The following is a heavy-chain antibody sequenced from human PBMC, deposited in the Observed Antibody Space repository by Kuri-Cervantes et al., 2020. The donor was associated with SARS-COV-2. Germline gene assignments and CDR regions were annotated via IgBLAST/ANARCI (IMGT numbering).Heavy chain of an antibody. Sequence: SETLSLTCAVSGDSIKSGYFWGWIRQPPGKPMEWIASIYHSGSTYYNPSLQSRVTISVDKSKNQFSLKMNSLTAADTAVYYCARGDRYGYFGFDYWGQGTLVTVSS. CDR2: IYHSGST. V-gene: IGHV4-38-2*01. J-gene: IGHJ4*02. CDR1: GDSIKSGYF. D-gene: IGHD5-18*01. CDR3: ARGDRYGYFGFDY.